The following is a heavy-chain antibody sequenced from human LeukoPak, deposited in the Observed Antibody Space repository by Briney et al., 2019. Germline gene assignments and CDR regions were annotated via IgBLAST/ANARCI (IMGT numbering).Heavy chain of an antibody. V-gene: IGHV1-2*04. CDR1: GGTFSSYA. CDR3: ARDQMITVTTDYYYGMDV. CDR2: INPNSGGT. Sequence: ASVKVSCKASGGTFSSYAISWVRQAPGQGLEWMGWINPNSGGTNYAQKFQGWVTMTRDTSISTAYMELSRLRSDDTAVYYCARDQMITVTTDYYYGMDVWGQGTTVTVSS. J-gene: IGHJ6*02. D-gene: IGHD4-17*01.